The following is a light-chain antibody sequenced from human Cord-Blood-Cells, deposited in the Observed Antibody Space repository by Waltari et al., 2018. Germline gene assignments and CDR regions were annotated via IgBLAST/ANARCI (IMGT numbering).Light chain of an antibody. CDR3: CSYAGSSTFV. CDR1: SSDVGSYNL. J-gene: IGLJ3*02. V-gene: IGLV2-23*03. Sequence: CTGTSSDVGSYNLVSWYQQHPGKAPKLMIYEGSKRPSGVSNRFSGSKSGNTASLTISGLQAEDEADYYCCSYAGSSTFVFGGGTKLTVL. CDR2: EGS.